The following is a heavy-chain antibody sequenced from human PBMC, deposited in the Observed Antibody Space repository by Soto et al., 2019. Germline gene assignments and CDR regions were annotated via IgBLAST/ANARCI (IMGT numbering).Heavy chain of an antibody. Sequence: PGGSLRLSCAASGFTFSSYAMSWVRQAPGKGLEWVSAISGSGGSTYYADSVKGRFTISRDNSKNTLYPQMNSLRAEDTAVYYCAKDEATDIVVVPAATHFDYWGQGTLVTVSS. CDR1: GFTFSSYA. J-gene: IGHJ4*02. CDR2: ISGSGGST. CDR3: AKDEATDIVVVPAATHFDY. V-gene: IGHV3-23*01. D-gene: IGHD2-2*01.